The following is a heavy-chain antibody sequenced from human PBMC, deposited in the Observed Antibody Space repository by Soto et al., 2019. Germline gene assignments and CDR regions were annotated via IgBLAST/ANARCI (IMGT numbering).Heavy chain of an antibody. J-gene: IGHJ6*03. V-gene: IGHV1-18*01. D-gene: IGHD2-2*01. CDR1: GYTFTSYG. CDR2: ISAYNGNT. Sequence: ASVKVSCKASGYTFTSYGISWVRQAPGQGLEWMGWISAYNGNTNYAQKLQGRVTMTTDTSTSTAYMELRSLRSDDTAVYYCAREAVQLLWGEWYYYYMDVWGKGTTVTVSS. CDR3: AREAVQLLWGEWYYYYMDV.